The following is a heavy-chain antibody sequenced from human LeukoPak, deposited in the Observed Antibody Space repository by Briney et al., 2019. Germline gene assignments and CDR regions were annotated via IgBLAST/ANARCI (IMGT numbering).Heavy chain of an antibody. Sequence: ASVKVSCKASGYTFTIYAMHWVRQAPGQRLEWMGWINAGNGNTKYSQKFQGRVTITRDTSASTAYMELSSLRSEDTAVYYCARVRPTRGGTAPPNFDYWGQGTLVTVSS. J-gene: IGHJ4*02. CDR2: INAGNGNT. CDR3: ARVRPTRGGTAPPNFDY. CDR1: GYTFTIYA. V-gene: IGHV1-3*01. D-gene: IGHD3-16*01.